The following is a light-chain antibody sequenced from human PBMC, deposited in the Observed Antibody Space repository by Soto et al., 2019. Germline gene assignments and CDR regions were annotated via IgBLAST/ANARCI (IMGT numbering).Light chain of an antibody. V-gene: IGKV3-20*01. J-gene: IGKJ2*01. CDR2: GVS. CDR3: QQYSSLPHT. Sequence: ESVLTQSPATLSLSPGERATLSCRASQSVSNSFFAWYQQKPGQAPSLLIYGVSSRATGIPDRFSGSGSGSDFTLTISRLEPEDFVVYYCQQYSSLPHTFGQGTKLEVK. CDR1: QSVSNSF.